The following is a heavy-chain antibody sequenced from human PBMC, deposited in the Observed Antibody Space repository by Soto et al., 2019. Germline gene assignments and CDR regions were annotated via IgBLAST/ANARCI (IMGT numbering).Heavy chain of an antibody. V-gene: IGHV3-30*18. CDR3: AKMRIGYCSSTSCYAGFDY. CDR1: GFTFSSYG. CDR2: ISYDGSNK. Sequence: GGSLRLSCAASGFTFSSYGMHWVRQAPGKGLEWVAVISYDGSNKYYADSVKGRFTISRDNSKNTLYLQMNSLSAEDTAVYYCAKMRIGYCSSTSCYAGFDYWGQGTLVTVSS. D-gene: IGHD2-2*01. J-gene: IGHJ4*02.